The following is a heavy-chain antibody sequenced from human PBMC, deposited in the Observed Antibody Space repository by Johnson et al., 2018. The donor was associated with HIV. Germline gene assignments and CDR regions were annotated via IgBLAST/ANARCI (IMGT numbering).Heavy chain of an antibody. CDR3: ARAGYSYGLGAFDI. D-gene: IGHD5-18*01. J-gene: IGHJ3*02. CDR1: GFTFDDYA. Sequence: VQLVESGGGVVQPGRSLRLSCAASGFTFDDYAMHWVRQAPGKGLEWVSGISWNSGSIGYADSVKGRFTISRDNAKNSLYLQMNSLRAEDTALYYCARAGYSYGLGAFDIWGQGTMVTVSS. V-gene: IGHV3-9*01. CDR2: ISWNSGSI.